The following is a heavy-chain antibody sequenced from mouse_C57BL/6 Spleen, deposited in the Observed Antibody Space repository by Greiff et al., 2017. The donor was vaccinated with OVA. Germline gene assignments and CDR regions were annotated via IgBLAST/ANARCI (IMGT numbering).Heavy chain of an antibody. V-gene: IGHV14-4*01. CDR2: IDPENGDT. Sequence: VQLKQSGAELVRPGASVKLSCTASGFNIKDDYMHWVKQRPEQGLEWIGWIDPENGDTEYASKFQGKATITADTSSNTAYLQLSSLTSEDTAVYYCTRDYSKSYAMDYWGQGTSVTVSS. CDR1: GFNIKDDY. D-gene: IGHD2-5*01. CDR3: TRDYSKSYAMDY. J-gene: IGHJ4*01.